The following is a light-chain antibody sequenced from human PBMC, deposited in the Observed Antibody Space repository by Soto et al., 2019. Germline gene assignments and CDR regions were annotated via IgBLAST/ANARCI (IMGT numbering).Light chain of an antibody. CDR1: QSVSSSY. CDR2: GAS. J-gene: IGKJ1*01. V-gene: IGKV3D-20*02. Sequence: ELVLTQSPGTLSLSPGERATLSCRASQSVSSSYLAWYQHKPGQAPRLLIYGASNRATGIPARFSGSGSGTDFTLTISSLEPEDFAVYYCHQRSNWPRTFGQGTKVDIK. CDR3: HQRSNWPRT.